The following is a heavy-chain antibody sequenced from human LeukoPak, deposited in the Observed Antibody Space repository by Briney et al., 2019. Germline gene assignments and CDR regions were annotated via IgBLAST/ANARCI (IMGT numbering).Heavy chain of an antibody. V-gene: IGHV1-2*02. CDR2: INPNSGGT. J-gene: IGHJ4*02. Sequence: ASVKVSCKASGYTFTGYYMHWVRQALGQGLEWMGWINPNSGGTNYAQKFQGRVTMTRDTSISTAYMELSRLRSDDTAVYYCARESSAGYYDSSGYYFYWGQGTLVTVSS. CDR1: GYTFTGYY. CDR3: ARESSAGYYDSSGYYFY. D-gene: IGHD3-22*01.